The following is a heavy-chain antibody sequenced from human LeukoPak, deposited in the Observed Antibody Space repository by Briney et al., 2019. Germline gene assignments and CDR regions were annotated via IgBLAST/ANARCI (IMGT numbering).Heavy chain of an antibody. D-gene: IGHD3-16*01. CDR1: GFTFSSYA. CDR3: AKDTTGGVTLNWFDP. V-gene: IGHV3-23*01. Sequence: GGSLRLSCAASGFTFSSYAMSWVRQAPGKGLEWVSAISGSGGSTYYADSVKGRFTISRDNSKNTLYLQMNSLRAEDTAVYYCAKDTTGGVTLNWFDPWGQGTLVTVSS. J-gene: IGHJ5*02. CDR2: ISGSGGST.